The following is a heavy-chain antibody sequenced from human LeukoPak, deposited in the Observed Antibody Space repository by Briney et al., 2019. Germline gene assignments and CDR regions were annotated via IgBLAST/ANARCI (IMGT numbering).Heavy chain of an antibody. CDR3: PKYYVRYFVLYCFDY. D-gene: IGHD3-9*01. Sequence: GGSLRLSCAASGFTFSSYAMSWVRQAPGKGLEWVSGISGSGGSTYYADSVNGRFTISRDNSKNTLYLQMNNLRADDTAVYYCPKYYVRYFVLYCFDYWGQGTLVTSSS. J-gene: IGHJ4*02. CDR2: ISGSGGST. V-gene: IGHV3-23*01. CDR1: GFTFSSYA.